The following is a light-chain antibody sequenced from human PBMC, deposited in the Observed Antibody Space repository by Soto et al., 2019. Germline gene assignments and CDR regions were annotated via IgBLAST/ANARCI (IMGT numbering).Light chain of an antibody. CDR2: EVS. CDR3: SSYAGSNSYV. CDR1: GSDVGAYNY. J-gene: IGLJ1*01. Sequence: QSVLTQPPSASGSPGQSVTISCTGTGSDVGAYNYVSWYQQHPGKAPKLMISEVSKRPSGVPDRFSGSKSGNTASLTVSGLQAEDEADYYCSSYAGSNSYVFGTGTKVTVL. V-gene: IGLV2-8*01.